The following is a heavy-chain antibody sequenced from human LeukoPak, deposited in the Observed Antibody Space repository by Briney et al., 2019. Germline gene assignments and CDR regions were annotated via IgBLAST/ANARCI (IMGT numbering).Heavy chain of an antibody. CDR2: IMEDGSVQ. V-gene: IGHV3-7*04. CDR3: AKDRVGGALEF. Sequence: GGSLRLSCAASGFTFSDFYMSWIRQAPGKGLEWVACIMEDGSVQKYVDSVRGRFTISRDNARNSLYLQMNSLRVEDTAVYYCAKDRVGGALEFWGQGTLATVSS. D-gene: IGHD2-21*01. CDR1: GFTFSDFY. J-gene: IGHJ4*02.